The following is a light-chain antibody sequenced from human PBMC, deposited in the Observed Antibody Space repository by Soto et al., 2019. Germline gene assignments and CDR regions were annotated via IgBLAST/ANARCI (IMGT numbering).Light chain of an antibody. J-gene: IGKJ5*01. V-gene: IGKV3-20*01. CDR3: QQYGSSLLT. CDR1: QSVSSSY. Sequence: EMGLTQSPGTLSLSPGERATLSCRASQSVSSSYLAWYQQKPGQAPRLLIYGASSRATGIPDRFSGSGSGTDFTLTISRLEPEDFAVYYCQQYGSSLLTFGQGTRLEIK. CDR2: GAS.